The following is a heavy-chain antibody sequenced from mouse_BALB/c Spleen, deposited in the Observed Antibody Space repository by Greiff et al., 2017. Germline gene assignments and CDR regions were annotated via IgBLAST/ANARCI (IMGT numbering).Heavy chain of an antibody. CDR3: ARPDYYGSSYIAY. D-gene: IGHD1-1*01. CDR1: GFDFSRYW. Sequence: EVQLQQSGGGLVQPGGSLKLSCAASGFDFSRYWMSWVRQAPGKGLEWIGEINPDSSTINYTPSLKDKFIISRDNAKNTLYLQMSKVRSEDTALYYCARPDYYGSSYIAYWGQGTLVTVSA. J-gene: IGHJ3*01. CDR2: INPDSSTI. V-gene: IGHV4-1*02.